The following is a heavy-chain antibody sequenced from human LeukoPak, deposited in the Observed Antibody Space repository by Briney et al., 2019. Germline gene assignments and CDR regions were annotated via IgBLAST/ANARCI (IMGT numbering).Heavy chain of an antibody. V-gene: IGHV3-23*01. D-gene: IGHD4-17*01. CDR1: GFTFDDYG. Sequence: QSGGSLRLSCAASGFTFDDYGMSWVRQAPGKGLEWVSAISGSGGSTYYADSVKGRFTISRDNSKNTLYLQMNSLRAEDTAVYYCARRDDYGDYGYWGQGTLVTVSS. CDR2: ISGSGGST. CDR3: ARRDDYGDYGY. J-gene: IGHJ4*02.